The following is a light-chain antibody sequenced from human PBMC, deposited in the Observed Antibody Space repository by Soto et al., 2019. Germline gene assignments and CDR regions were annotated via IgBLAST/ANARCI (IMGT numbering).Light chain of an antibody. CDR3: QQFSSYPLT. CDR2: GSS. J-gene: IGKJ4*01. Sequence: ENVLTQSPGTLSLSPGETATLSCRASQTLSSRHLAWYQQKPGQAPRLLIYGSSSRATDIPDRFSGSGSGTDFTLTISTLEPEDFAIYYCQQFSSYPLTCGGGTKVDIK. V-gene: IGKV3-20*01. CDR1: QTLSSRH.